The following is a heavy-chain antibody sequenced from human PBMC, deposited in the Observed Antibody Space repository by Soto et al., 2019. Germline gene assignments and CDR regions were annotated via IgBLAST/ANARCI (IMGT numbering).Heavy chain of an antibody. D-gene: IGHD3-10*01. Sequence: SETLSLTCTVSGGSISSSSYYWGWIRQPPGKGLEWIGSIYYSGSTYYNPPLKSRVTISVDTSKNQFSLKLSSVTAADTAVYYCARRARGVRYFDYWGQGTLVTVSS. CDR2: IYYSGST. J-gene: IGHJ4*02. CDR1: GGSISSSSYY. V-gene: IGHV4-39*01. CDR3: ARRARGVRYFDY.